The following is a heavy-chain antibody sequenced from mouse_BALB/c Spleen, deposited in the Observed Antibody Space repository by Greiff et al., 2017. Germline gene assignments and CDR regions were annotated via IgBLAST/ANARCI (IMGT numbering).Heavy chain of an antibody. CDR2: ISSGGGNT. CDR1: GFTFSSYT. Sequence: EVKLVESGGGLVKPGGSLKLSCAASGFTFSSYTMSWVRQTPAKRLEWVATISSGGGNTYYPDSVKGRFTISSDNAKNNLYLQMSSLRSEDTALYYCARCDPYAMDYWGQGTSVTVSS. J-gene: IGHJ4*01. CDR3: ARCDPYAMDY. V-gene: IGHV5-9*03.